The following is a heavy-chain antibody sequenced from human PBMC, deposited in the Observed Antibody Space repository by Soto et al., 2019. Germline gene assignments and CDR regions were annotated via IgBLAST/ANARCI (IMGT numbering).Heavy chain of an antibody. Sequence: SETLSLTCTVSGGSISSGGYYWSWIRQHPGKGLEWIGYIYYSGSTYYNPSLKSRVTISVDTSKNQFSLKLSSVTAADTAVYYCARGFFPNDGMDVWGQGTTVTVSS. D-gene: IGHD3-3*01. CDR3: ARGFFPNDGMDV. J-gene: IGHJ6*02. CDR2: IYYSGST. CDR1: GGSISSGGYY. V-gene: IGHV4-31*03.